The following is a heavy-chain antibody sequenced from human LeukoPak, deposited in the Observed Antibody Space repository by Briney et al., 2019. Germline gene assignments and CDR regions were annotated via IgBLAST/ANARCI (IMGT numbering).Heavy chain of an antibody. CDR1: GFIISSNY. D-gene: IGHD5-18*01. CDR2: IYSGGST. Sequence: PGGSLRLSCAASGFIISSNYTSWVRQAPGKGLEWVSVIYSGGSTYYTDSVKGRFTISRDNSKNTLYLQMNSLRAEDTAVYYCARVVMGSSYSYGNHYYYYYGMDVWGQGTTVTVSS. V-gene: IGHV3-53*01. J-gene: IGHJ6*02. CDR3: ARVVMGSSYSYGNHYYYYYGMDV.